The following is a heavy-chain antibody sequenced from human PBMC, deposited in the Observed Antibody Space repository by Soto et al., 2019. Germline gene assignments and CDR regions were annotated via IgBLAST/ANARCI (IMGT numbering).Heavy chain of an antibody. D-gene: IGHD4-4*01. V-gene: IGHV1-3*01. CDR2: INAGNGNT. CDR3: ARELQGLYYFDY. CDR1: EYTLTSYV. Sequence: QVQVVRSGAEVKKPGASVKVSCKASEYTLTSYVIHWVRQAPGQSLEWMGWINAGNGNTKYSQKFQGRVTITRDTSASTAYMELSSLRSEDTAVYYCARELQGLYYFDYWGQGTLVTVSS. J-gene: IGHJ4*02.